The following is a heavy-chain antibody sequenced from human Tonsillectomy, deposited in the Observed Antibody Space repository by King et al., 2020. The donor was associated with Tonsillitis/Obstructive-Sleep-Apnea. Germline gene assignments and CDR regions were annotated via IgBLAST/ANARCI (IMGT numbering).Heavy chain of an antibody. CDR1: GFTFSSYG. CDR2: IWYDGSNK. D-gene: IGHD1-7*01. V-gene: IGHV3-33*01. CDR3: GRDLNWNYALDY. Sequence: VQLVQSGGGVVQPGRSLRLSCAASGFTFSSYGMHWVRQAPGKGLEWVAVIWYDGSNKYYADSVKGRFTISRDNSKNTLYLQMNSLRAEDTAVYYCGRDLNWNYALDYWGQGTLVTVSS. J-gene: IGHJ4*02.